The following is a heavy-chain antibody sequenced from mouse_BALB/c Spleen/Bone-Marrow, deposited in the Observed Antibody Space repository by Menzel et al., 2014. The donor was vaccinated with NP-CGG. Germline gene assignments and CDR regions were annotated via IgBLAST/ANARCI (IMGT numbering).Heavy chain of an antibody. CDR1: GFSLTGYG. J-gene: IGHJ1*01. CDR3: ARVDYYGWGYFDV. V-gene: IGHV2-6-7*01. Sequence: QVQLQQSGPGLVAPSQSLSITCTVSGFSLTGYGVNWVRPPPGKGLEWLGMIWGDGSTDYNSALKSRLSISKDNSKSQVFLKMNSLQTDDTARYYCARVDYYGWGYFDVWGAGTTVTVSS. CDR2: IWGDGST. D-gene: IGHD1-2*01.